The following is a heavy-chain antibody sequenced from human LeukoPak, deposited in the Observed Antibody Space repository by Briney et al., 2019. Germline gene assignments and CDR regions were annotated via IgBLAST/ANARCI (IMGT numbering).Heavy chain of an antibody. Sequence: GESLKISCKGSGYSFSNDWIGWVRQIPGKGLEWMRIIYPADSDTKYSPSFQGQVTISADKSISTAYLQWNSLGASDTAMYYCARRGCIGGTCYGYWGQGTLVTVSS. J-gene: IGHJ4*02. V-gene: IGHV5-51*01. CDR3: ARRGCIGGTCYGY. CDR1: GYSFSNDW. CDR2: IYPADSDT. D-gene: IGHD2-15*01.